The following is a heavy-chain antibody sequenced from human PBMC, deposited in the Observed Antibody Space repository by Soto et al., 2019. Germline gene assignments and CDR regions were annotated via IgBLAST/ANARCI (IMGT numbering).Heavy chain of an antibody. CDR3: ARQSYFDGAGYYLGWFVP. Sequence: SETLSLTCSVSGASMTSSIYYWAWIRQAPGKGLEWIGSLNYGGTAYHSPSLEGRVTMSVDTSKKEFSLNVISVTAADTAIYYCARQSYFDGAGYYLGWFVPWGQGTLVTVSS. J-gene: IGHJ5*02. CDR1: GASMTSSIYY. CDR2: LNYGGTA. V-gene: IGHV4-39*01. D-gene: IGHD3-22*01.